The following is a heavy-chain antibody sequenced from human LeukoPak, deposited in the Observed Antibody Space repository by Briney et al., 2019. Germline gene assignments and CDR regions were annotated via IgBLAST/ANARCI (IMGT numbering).Heavy chain of an antibody. CDR2: ISYSGST. CDR3: AGGGWELPDY. V-gene: IGHV4-59*08. J-gene: IGHJ4*02. D-gene: IGHD1-26*01. CDR1: GGSISGYY. Sequence: PSETLSLTCTVSGGSISGYYWNWIRQPPGKGLEWIAYISYSGSTSYNPSLKSRVTISVDTSNNQFSLKLSSVTATDTAVYYCAGGGWELPDYWGQGTLVTVSS.